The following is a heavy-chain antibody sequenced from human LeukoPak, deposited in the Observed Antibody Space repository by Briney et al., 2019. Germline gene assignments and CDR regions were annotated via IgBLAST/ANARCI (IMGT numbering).Heavy chain of an antibody. CDR2: IYSSGST. CDR1: GDSISSYY. D-gene: IGHD2-2*01. Sequence: PSETLSLTYIVSGDSISSYYWSWIRQPAGKGLEWIGHIYSSGSTDFNPSLKSRVTMSVDTSKNQFSLELSSVTAADTAVYYCASGLDCSTTSCYSAHAFDFWGQGTMVTVSS. J-gene: IGHJ3*01. CDR3: ASGLDCSTTSCYSAHAFDF. V-gene: IGHV4-4*07.